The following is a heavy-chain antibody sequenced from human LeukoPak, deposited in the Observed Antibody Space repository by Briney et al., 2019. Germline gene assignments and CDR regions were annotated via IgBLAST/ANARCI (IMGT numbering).Heavy chain of an antibody. CDR1: GGSISSSSYY. D-gene: IGHD3-10*01. Sequence: SETLSLTCTVSGGSISSSSYYWSWIRQPPGKGLEWIGEINHSGSTNYNPSLKSRVTISVDTSKNQFSLKLISVTAADTAVYYCASVRRGFGESSKYYAYYYMGVWGKGTTVTISS. CDR2: INHSGST. CDR3: ASVRRGFGESSKYYAYYYMGV. J-gene: IGHJ6*03. V-gene: IGHV4-39*01.